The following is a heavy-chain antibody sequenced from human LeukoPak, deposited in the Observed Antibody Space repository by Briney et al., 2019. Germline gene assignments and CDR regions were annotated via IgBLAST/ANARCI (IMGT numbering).Heavy chain of an antibody. J-gene: IGHJ5*02. Sequence: PSETLSLTCAVYGGSFRGYYWNWIRQPPGKGLEWIGEINHSGSTNYNPSLKSRVTISVDTSQNQFSLKLSSVTAADTAVYYCARGRSSAPWFEPWGQGTLVTVSS. V-gene: IGHV4-34*01. CDR2: INHSGST. CDR3: ARGRSSAPWFEP. D-gene: IGHD2-2*01. CDR1: GGSFRGYY.